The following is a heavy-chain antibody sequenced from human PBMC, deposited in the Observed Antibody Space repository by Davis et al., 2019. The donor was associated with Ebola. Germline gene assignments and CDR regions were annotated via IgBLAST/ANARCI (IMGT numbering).Heavy chain of an antibody. V-gene: IGHV1-45*03. J-gene: IGHJ6*02. CDR2: ITPFNGNT. CDR1: GYTFTYRY. Sequence: LVKVSCKASGYTFTYRYLHWVRQAPRQALEWMGWITPFNGNTNYAQKFQDRVTITRDRSMSTAYMELSSLRSEDTAMYYCASSIAVAGTFYYYGMDVWGQGTTVTVSS. CDR3: ASSIAVAGTFYYYGMDV. D-gene: IGHD6-19*01.